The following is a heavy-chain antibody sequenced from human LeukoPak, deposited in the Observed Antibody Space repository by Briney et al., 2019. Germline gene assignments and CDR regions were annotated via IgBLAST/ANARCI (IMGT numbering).Heavy chain of an antibody. CDR3: ASTVGGSGTYYNDH. Sequence: GMSLRLSCAASGFTFRNYGMHWVRQAPGKGLEWVAIIWYDGSDKYYTDSVKGRFTISRDNSKNTLYLQMNSLRVDDTAVYYCASTVGGSGTYYNDHWGQGTLVSVSS. CDR1: GFTFRNYG. CDR2: IWYDGSDK. D-gene: IGHD3-10*01. J-gene: IGHJ4*02. V-gene: IGHV3-33*01.